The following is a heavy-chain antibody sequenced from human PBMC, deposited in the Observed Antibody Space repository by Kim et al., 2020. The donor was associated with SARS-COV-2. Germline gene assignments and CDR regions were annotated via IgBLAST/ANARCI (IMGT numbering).Heavy chain of an antibody. CDR3: AREFSLGTSFPNYYYYYMDV. V-gene: IGHV1-18*01. Sequence: ASVKVSCKASGYTFTSYGISWVRQAPGQGLEWMGWISAYNGNTNYAQKLQGRVTMTTDTSTSTAYMELRSLRSDDTAVYYCAREFSLGTSFPNYYYYYMDVWGKGTTVTVSS. CDR1: GYTFTSYG. D-gene: IGHD2-2*01. J-gene: IGHJ6*03. CDR2: ISAYNGNT.